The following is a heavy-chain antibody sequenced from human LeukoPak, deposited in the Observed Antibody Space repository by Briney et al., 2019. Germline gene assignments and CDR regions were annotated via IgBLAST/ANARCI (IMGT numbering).Heavy chain of an antibody. J-gene: IGHJ4*02. D-gene: IGHD2-2*03. Sequence: PSETLSLTCTVSGGSINSYYWSWIRQPPGKGLEWIGRIYYSGSTFYNPSLKSRVTISVDTSKNQFSLRLNSVTAADTAVYYCARHGSTDYFDYWGQGTLVTVSS. V-gene: IGHV4-59*04. CDR3: ARHGSTDYFDY. CDR1: GGSINSYY. CDR2: IYYSGST.